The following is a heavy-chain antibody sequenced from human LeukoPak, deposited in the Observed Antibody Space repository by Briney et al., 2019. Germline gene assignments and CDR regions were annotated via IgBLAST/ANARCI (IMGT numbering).Heavy chain of an antibody. V-gene: IGHV3-11*03. CDR1: GFTFSDYY. CDR3: ASSCSGGNCYPPYYFDY. D-gene: IGHD2-15*01. J-gene: IGHJ4*02. CDR2: ITCTSSFT. Sequence: PGGSLRLSCAASGFTFSDYYMSWIRQAPGKGLEWVSYITCTSSFTNYADSVKGRFTISRDNAKNSLYLQMNSLRAEDTAVYYCASSCSGGNCYPPYYFDYWGQGTLVTVSS.